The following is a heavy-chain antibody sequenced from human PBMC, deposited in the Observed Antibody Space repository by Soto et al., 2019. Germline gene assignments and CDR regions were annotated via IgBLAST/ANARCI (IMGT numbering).Heavy chain of an antibody. Sequence: QVQLVESGGGVVQPGRSLRLSCTAYGFTFSSYGMQWVRQAPGKGLEWVAITWSDESRKYYADSVKGRFIISRDNSKNTLLLQMDSLRAEDTAVYYCARGRPGAISTIPLLDNWGQGTLVTVSS. D-gene: IGHD1-26*01. CDR3: ARGRPGAISTIPLLDN. CDR1: GFTFSSYG. J-gene: IGHJ4*02. CDR2: TWSDESRK. V-gene: IGHV3-33*01.